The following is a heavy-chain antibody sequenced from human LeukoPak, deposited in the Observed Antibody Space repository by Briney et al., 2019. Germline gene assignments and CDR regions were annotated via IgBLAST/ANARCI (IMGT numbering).Heavy chain of an antibody. J-gene: IGHJ3*02. CDR2: ISAGNGNT. V-gene: IGHV1-3*01. D-gene: IGHD3-10*01. CDR3: ATGTISIITRYHEGAFDI. Sequence: ASVKVSCKASGYTFADYAMHWVRQAPGQRPEWMGWISAGNGNTKYSQKFQGRVTMTEDTSTDTAYMELSSLRSEDTAVYYCATGTISIITRYHEGAFDIWGQGTMVTVSS. CDR1: GYTFADYA.